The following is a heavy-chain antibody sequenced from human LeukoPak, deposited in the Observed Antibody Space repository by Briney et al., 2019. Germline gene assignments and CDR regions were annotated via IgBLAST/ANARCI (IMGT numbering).Heavy chain of an antibody. J-gene: IGHJ4*02. CDR1: GFTFDDHG. V-gene: IGHV3-20*04. Sequence: GASLRLSCAASGFTFDDHGMSWDRQAPGKGLEWVSGINWNGGSTGYADSVKGRFTISRDNAKNSLYLQMNSLRAEDTALYYCARGFGSSSWFDYWGQGTLVTVSS. D-gene: IGHD6-13*01. CDR2: INWNGGST. CDR3: ARGFGSSSWFDY.